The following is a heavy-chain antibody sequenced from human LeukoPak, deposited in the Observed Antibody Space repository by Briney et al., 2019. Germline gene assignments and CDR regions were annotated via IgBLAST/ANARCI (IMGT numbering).Heavy chain of an antibody. D-gene: IGHD5-18*01. CDR1: GGSISSGSYY. CDR3: ARDLSPYTAMVYYYYYYMDV. J-gene: IGHJ6*03. V-gene: IGHV4-61*02. Sequence: SEALSLTCTVSGGSISSGSYYWSWIRQPAGKGLEWIGRIYTSGSTNYNPSLKSRVTISVDTSKNQFSLKLSSVTAADTAVYYCARDLSPYTAMVYYYYYYMDVWGKGTTVTVSS. CDR2: IYTSGST.